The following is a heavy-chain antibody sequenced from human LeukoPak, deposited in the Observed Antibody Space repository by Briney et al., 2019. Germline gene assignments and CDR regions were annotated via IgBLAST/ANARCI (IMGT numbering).Heavy chain of an antibody. J-gene: IGHJ6*04. CDR1: GGSISSYY. CDR3: ARLGFSYYGMDV. V-gene: IGHV4-59*12. D-gene: IGHD1-26*01. Sequence: SSETLSLTCAVSGGSISSYYWSWIRQPPGKGLEWIGDIYYSGSTNYNPSLKSRVTISVDTSKNQFSLKLSSVTAADTAVYYCARLGFSYYGMDVWGEGNTVTVSS. CDR2: IYYSGST.